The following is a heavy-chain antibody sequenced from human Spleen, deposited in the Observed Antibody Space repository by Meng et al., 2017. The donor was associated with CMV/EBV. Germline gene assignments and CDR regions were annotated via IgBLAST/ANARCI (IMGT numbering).Heavy chain of an antibody. J-gene: IGHJ4*02. CDR2: ISAGGGTT. CDR1: GFTFSSYA. Sequence: LSLTCAASGFTFSSYAMSWVRQAPGMGLEWVSAISAGGGTTYYADSVKGRFTISRDNSKNTLYLQMDSLRAEDTAVYYCAKAACSSGSCYSNFWGQGTLVTVSS. V-gene: IGHV3-23*01. CDR3: AKAACSSGSCYSNF. D-gene: IGHD2-15*01.